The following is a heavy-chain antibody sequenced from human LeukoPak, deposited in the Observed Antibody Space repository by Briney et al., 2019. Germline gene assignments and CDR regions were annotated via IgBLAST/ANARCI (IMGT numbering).Heavy chain of an antibody. CDR1: GASITSYY. J-gene: IGHJ5*02. Sequence: SETLSLTCTVSGASITSYYWTWIRQPAGKGLEWIGRIYISGSTNYNPSLKSGVTMSVDTSKNQFSLKLSSVTAADTAVYYCARDLEQQLGDFSFDPWGQGTLVTVSS. CDR2: IYISGST. V-gene: IGHV4-4*07. CDR3: ARDLEQQLGDFSFDP. D-gene: IGHD6-13*01.